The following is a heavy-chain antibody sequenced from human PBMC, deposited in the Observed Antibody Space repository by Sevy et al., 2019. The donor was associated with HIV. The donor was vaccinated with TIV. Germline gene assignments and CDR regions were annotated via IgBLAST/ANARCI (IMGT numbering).Heavy chain of an antibody. D-gene: IGHD5-18*01. CDR2: MKEDGSER. V-gene: IGHV3-7*01. Sequence: GGSLRLSCAASGFTFSRYWMSWVRQAPGKGLEWVATMKEDGSERNYVDSVKGRFTISRDNAKNSLYLQMNSLRAEDTAVYYCVREGVGGYSYSLDCWGQGTLVTVSS. CDR3: VREGVGGYSYSLDC. J-gene: IGHJ4*02. CDR1: GFTFSRYW.